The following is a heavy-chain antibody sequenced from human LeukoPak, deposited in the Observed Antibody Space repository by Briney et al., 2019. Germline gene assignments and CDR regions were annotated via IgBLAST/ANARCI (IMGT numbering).Heavy chain of an antibody. CDR1: GGSFSGYY. D-gene: IGHD5-18*01. J-gene: IGHJ4*02. Sequence: SETLSLTCAVYGGSFYGGSFSGYYWSWIRQPPEKGLEWIGEINHSGSTNYNPSLKSRVTISVDTSKNQFSLKLSSVTAADTAVYYCARHIPVYSYAQNSGNYFDYWGQGTLVTVSS. V-gene: IGHV4-34*01. CDR3: ARHIPVYSYAQNSGNYFDY. CDR2: INHSGST.